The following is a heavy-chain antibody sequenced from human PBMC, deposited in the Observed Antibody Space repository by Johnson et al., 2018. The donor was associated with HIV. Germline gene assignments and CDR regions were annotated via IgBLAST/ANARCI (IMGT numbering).Heavy chain of an antibody. CDR3: ARDRTGGAVDI. J-gene: IGHJ3*02. Sequence: VQLVESGGGLVQPGGSLRLSCAASGFTFSSYWMSWVRQAPGKGLEWVANLKQDGSEKYYVDSVKGRFTISRDNAKNSLYLQMNSLRAEDTALYYCARDRTGGAVDIWGQGTMVTVSS. V-gene: IGHV3-7*05. CDR1: GFTFSSYW. D-gene: IGHD1-26*01. CDR2: LKQDGSEK.